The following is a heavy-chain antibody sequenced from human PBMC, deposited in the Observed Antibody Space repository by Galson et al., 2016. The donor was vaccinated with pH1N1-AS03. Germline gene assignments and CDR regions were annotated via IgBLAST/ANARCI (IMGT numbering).Heavy chain of an antibody. CDR1: GFSISSGHY. V-gene: IGHV4-38-2*02. D-gene: IGHD1-26*01. CDR2: IYHSGSA. J-gene: IGHJ4*02. Sequence: SETLSLTCSVSGFSISSGHYWGWIRQPPGKGLEWIGNIYHSGSAYYNPSLKSRVTMSVDTSTNKFSLKLASLTSADSAVYFCARGGYYWGSGFFDFWGQGTLVSVSS. CDR3: ARGGYYWGSGFFDF.